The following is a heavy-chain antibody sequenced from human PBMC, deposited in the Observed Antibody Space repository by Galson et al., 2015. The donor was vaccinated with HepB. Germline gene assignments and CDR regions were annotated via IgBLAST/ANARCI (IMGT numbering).Heavy chain of an antibody. J-gene: IGHJ6*02. V-gene: IGHV5-10-1*01. CDR1: GYSFTSYW. Sequence: QSGAEVKKPGESLRISCKGSGYSFTSYWINWVRQMPGKGLEWMGRIDPSDFYTNYSPSFQGHVTISADKSISTAYLQWSSLKASDTAMYYCARQNEQWLVRARNYYGMDVWGQGTTVTVSS. D-gene: IGHD6-19*01. CDR2: IDPSDFYT. CDR3: ARQNEQWLVRARNYYGMDV.